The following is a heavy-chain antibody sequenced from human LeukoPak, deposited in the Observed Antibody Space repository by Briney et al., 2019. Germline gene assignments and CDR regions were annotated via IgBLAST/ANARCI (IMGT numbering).Heavy chain of an antibody. CDR3: ANGETSRFDY. Sequence: GGSLRLSCAASGFTLNNYAIHWVRQAPGKGLEWVAVISYDGSNKYYADSVKGRFTISRDNSKNTLYLQMNSLSFEDTAVYYCANGETSRFDYWGQGTLVTVS. D-gene: IGHD2-2*01. V-gene: IGHV3-30*04. CDR1: GFTLNNYA. CDR2: ISYDGSNK. J-gene: IGHJ4*02.